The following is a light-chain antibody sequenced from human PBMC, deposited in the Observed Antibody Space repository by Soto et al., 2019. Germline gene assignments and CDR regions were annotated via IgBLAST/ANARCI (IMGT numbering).Light chain of an antibody. Sequence: DIQMTQSPSSVSASVGDRVTITCRASRPITSFLIWYQQKPGKAPNLLIYDATTLQRGVPSRFSGSRSGTEFTLTITSLQPEDFATYYCQQANSFPLTFGSGTRLEIK. CDR3: QQANSFPLT. CDR1: RPITSF. V-gene: IGKV1-12*01. CDR2: DAT. J-gene: IGKJ5*01.